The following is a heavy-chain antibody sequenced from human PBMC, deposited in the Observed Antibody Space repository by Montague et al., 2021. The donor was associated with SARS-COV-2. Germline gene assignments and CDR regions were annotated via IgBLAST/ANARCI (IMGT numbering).Heavy chain of an antibody. J-gene: IGHJ4*02. CDR1: GGSISSPDYY. V-gene: IGHV4-39*01. CDR3: ARQLPSYCATNKCYPYYFDG. CDR2: ISYTGRT. D-gene: IGHD2-8*01. Sequence: SETLSLTCTVSGGSISSPDYYWGWLRQSPGKGWEWKGSISYTGRTYSNPSLRSRVSFSMDTSKNHFSLSLSSVTVADTAVYFCARQLPSYCATNKCYPYYFDGWGQGALVTVSS.